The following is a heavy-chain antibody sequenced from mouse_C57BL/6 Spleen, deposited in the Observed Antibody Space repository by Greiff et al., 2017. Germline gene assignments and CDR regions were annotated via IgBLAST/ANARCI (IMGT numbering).Heavy chain of an antibody. CDR1: GYAFSSSW. D-gene: IGHD3-3*01. CDR2: IYPGDGDT. CDR3: ARWTGDYYAMDY. J-gene: IGHJ4*01. Sequence: QVQLQQSGPELVKPGASVKISCKASGYAFSSSWMNWVKRRPGKGLEWIGRIYPGDGDTNYNGKFKGKATLTADKSSSTAYMQLSSLTSEDSAVYFCARWTGDYYAMDYWGQGTSVTVSS. V-gene: IGHV1-82*01.